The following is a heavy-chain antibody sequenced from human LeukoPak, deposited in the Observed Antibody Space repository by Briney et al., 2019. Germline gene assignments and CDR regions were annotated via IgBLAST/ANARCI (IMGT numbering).Heavy chain of an antibody. J-gene: IGHJ3*01. CDR3: ARESNWGSNAFDV. V-gene: IGHV3-21*01. CDR1: GFTFSSFT. Sequence: GGSLRLSCAASGFTFSSFTMNWVRQAPGKGLECVSSISSTSSYIYNADSVKGRFTISRDNAKNSLYLQMNSLRAEDTAVYYCARESNWGSNAFDVWGQGTVVTVSS. CDR2: ISSTSSYI. D-gene: IGHD7-27*01.